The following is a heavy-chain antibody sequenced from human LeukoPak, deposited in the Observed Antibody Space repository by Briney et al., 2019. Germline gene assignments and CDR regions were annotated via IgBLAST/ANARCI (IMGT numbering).Heavy chain of an antibody. J-gene: IGHJ3*02. CDR2: IWYDGSNK. Sequence: GGSLRLSCAASGFTFSSYGMHRVRQAPGKGLEWVAVIWYDGSNKYYADSVKGRFTISRDNSKNTLYLQMNSLRAEDTAVYYCARADYGGNSLLAFDIWGQGTMVTVSS. V-gene: IGHV3-33*01. CDR1: GFTFSSYG. D-gene: IGHD4-23*01. CDR3: ARADYGGNSLLAFDI.